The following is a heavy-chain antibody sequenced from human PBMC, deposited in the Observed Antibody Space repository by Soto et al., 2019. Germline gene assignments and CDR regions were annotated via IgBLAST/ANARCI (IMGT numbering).Heavy chain of an antibody. D-gene: IGHD2-21*02. CDR3: THNACGSDCWGWFDA. V-gene: IGHV2-5*01. CDR1: GLSLSTSGVG. CDR2: IYWNDDK. Sequence: QITLKESGPTLVKPTQTLTLTCTFSGLSLSTSGVGVGWIHQPPGKALEWLALIYWNDDKRYSSSLKSRLTITKDTSKNQVVLTMTNMDPVDTATYYCTHNACGSDCWGWFDAWGQGTLVTVSS. J-gene: IGHJ5*02.